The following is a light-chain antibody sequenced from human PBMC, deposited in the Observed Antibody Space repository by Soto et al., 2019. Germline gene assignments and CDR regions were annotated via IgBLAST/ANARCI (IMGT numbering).Light chain of an antibody. J-gene: IGKJ2*01. V-gene: IGKV1-39*01. CDR2: AAS. CDR3: QESYSSPQMYT. CDR1: QRISNS. Sequence: DIQMTQSPSSLSASVGDRVTITCRACQRISNSLNWYQQKPGKGPDLLIYAASNLQSGVPTRCSGSGSGTDFALTISSLQPEDFATYYCQESYSSPQMYTFGQGTKLDIK.